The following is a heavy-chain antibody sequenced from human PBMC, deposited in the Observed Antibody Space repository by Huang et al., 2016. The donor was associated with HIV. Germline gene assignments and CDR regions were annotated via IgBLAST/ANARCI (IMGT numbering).Heavy chain of an antibody. CDR2: MNPNTGNT. CDR3: ARSAYGDLDY. D-gene: IGHD4-17*01. CDR1: GYTFTNYD. Sequence: QVHLVQSGAEVKKPGASVKVSCKASGYTFTNYDINWVRQAPGRGLEWMGCMNPNTGNTGFAQSFQGRVTMTRKTSITTAYMELTSSTSEDTAVYYCARSAYGDLDYWGLGTLVIVSS. V-gene: IGHV1-8*02. J-gene: IGHJ4*02.